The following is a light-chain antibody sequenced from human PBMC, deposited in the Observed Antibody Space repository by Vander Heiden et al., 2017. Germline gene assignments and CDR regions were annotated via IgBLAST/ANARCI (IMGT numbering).Light chain of an antibody. J-gene: IGKJ4*01. CDR1: QGVSSC. Sequence: ELVLPQPPATSSSFQGERATLPCRASQGVSSCLAWYQQKPGQAHKLHIYNASNGATSVPARFSGSGSRTDFTLAISDLEPEDFAVYYYQQSNSWPRTFGEGTKVEIK. CDR2: NAS. V-gene: IGKV3-11*01. CDR3: QQSNSWPRT.